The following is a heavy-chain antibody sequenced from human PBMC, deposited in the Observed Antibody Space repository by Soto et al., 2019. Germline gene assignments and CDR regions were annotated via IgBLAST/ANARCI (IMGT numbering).Heavy chain of an antibody. J-gene: IGHJ4*02. Sequence: EVQLVESGGGLVQPGGSLRLSCAASGFTFGSYWMSWVRQAPGKGLEWVANIKQDGSEKYYVDSVKGRFTISRDNAKNSLYLQMNSLRAEDTAVYYCARDSKWLRSPDYWGQGTLVTVSS. CDR1: GFTFGSYW. D-gene: IGHD5-12*01. CDR2: IKQDGSEK. V-gene: IGHV3-7*01. CDR3: ARDSKWLRSPDY.